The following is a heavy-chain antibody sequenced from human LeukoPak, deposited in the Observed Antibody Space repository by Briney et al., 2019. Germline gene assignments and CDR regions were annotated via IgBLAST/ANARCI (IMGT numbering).Heavy chain of an antibody. V-gene: IGHV7-4-1*02. D-gene: IGHD6-13*01. Sequence: ASVKVSCKASGYTFTSYAMNWVRQAPGQGLEWMGWINTNTGNPTYAQGFTGRFVFSLDTSVSTAYLQISSLKAEDTAVYYCARGSSWYGRNWFDPWGQGTLVTVSS. CDR2: INTNTGNP. CDR3: ARGSSWYGRNWFDP. CDR1: GYTFTSYA. J-gene: IGHJ5*02.